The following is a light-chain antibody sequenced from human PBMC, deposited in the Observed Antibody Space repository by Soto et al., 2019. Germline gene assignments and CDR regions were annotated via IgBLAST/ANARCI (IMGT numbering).Light chain of an antibody. V-gene: IGKV3-20*01. Sequence: EIVLTQSPGTLSLSPGERVTLSCRASQRISSTYLAWYQQTPGQAPRLLIYDASSRATGIPDRFSGSGSGTDFTLTISRLEPEDFAVYYCQQDGSSPFTFGPGTKVDIK. CDR3: QQDGSSPFT. CDR1: QRISSTY. J-gene: IGKJ3*01. CDR2: DAS.